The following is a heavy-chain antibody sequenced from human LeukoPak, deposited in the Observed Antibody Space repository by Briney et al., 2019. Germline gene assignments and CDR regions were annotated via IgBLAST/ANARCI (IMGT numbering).Heavy chain of an antibody. J-gene: IGHJ4*02. CDR3: ATGFDWLLGY. D-gene: IGHD3-9*01. V-gene: IGHV1-24*01. CDR2: FDHEDDET. Sequence: ASVKVSCKVSGYRLTALSMRWVRQAPGKGLEWMGGFDHEDDETIYAQKFQGRVTMTEDTSTDTAYMELSSLRSEDTAVYYCATGFDWLLGYWGQGTLVPVS. CDR1: GYRLTALS.